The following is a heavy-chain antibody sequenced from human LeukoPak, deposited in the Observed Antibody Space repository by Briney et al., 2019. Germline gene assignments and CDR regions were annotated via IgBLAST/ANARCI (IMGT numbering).Heavy chain of an antibody. Sequence: SVKVSCKAFGGTFTSYTISWLRQAPGQGLEWMGRIIPILGIANYAQKFQGRVTITADKSTSTAYMELSSLRSADTAVYYCARSDIVVVPAARHTYYYYGMDVWGQGTTVTVSS. CDR1: GGTFTSYT. CDR2: IIPILGIA. J-gene: IGHJ6*02. CDR3: ARSDIVVVPAARHTYYYYGMDV. D-gene: IGHD2-2*01. V-gene: IGHV1-69*02.